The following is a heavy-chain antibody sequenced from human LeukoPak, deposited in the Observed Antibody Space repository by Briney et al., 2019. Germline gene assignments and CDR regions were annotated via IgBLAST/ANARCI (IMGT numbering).Heavy chain of an antibody. J-gene: IGHJ5*02. D-gene: IGHD5-18*01. Sequence: SQTLSLTCTVSGGSISSSSYYWGWIRQPPGKGLEWIGSIYYSGSTYYNPSLKSRVTISVDTSQNQFSLKLSSVTAADTAVYYCARQGYSYGPNWFDPWGQGTLVTVSS. CDR2: IYYSGST. CDR3: ARQGYSYGPNWFDP. V-gene: IGHV4-39*01. CDR1: GGSISSSSYY.